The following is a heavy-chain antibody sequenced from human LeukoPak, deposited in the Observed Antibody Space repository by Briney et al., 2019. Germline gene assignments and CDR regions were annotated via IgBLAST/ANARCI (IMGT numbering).Heavy chain of an antibody. Sequence: ASVKVSCKASGYAFTGYYIHWVRQAPGQGLEWMGRINPNSGGTNYAQNFQGRVTMTRDTSISTAYMELSRLRSDDTAVYYCASGVTFGGVGLDYWGQGTLVTVSS. D-gene: IGHD3-16*01. V-gene: IGHV1-2*06. CDR2: INPNSGGT. CDR3: ASGVTFGGVGLDY. CDR1: GYAFTGYY. J-gene: IGHJ4*02.